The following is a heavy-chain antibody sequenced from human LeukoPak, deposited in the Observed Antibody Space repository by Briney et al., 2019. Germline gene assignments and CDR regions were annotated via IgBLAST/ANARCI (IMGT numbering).Heavy chain of an antibody. CDR1: GFTFSKYT. D-gene: IGHD3-22*01. V-gene: IGHV3-21*01. J-gene: IGHJ5*02. Sequence: PGGSLRLSCEGSGFTFSKYTMNWVRQAPGKGLEWVSSISNSGVYTYYADSLKGRFTISRDSAANSLFLQMNSLSAEDTAVYYCAGGQYYSDTSGYLRGWFDPWGQGTLVSVSS. CDR2: ISNSGVYT. CDR3: AGGQYYSDTSGYLRGWFDP.